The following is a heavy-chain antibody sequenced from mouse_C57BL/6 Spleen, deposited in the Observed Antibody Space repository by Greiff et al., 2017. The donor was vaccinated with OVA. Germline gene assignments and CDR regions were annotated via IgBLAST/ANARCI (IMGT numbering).Heavy chain of an antibody. J-gene: IGHJ1*03. CDR1: GYTFTDYN. V-gene: IGHV1-22*01. CDR3: APYYSNYGYFDV. D-gene: IGHD2-5*01. CDR2: INPNNGGT. Sequence: VQLKESGPELVKPGASVKMSCKASGYTFTDYNMHWVKQSHGKSLEWIGYINPNNGGTSYNQKFKGKATLTVNKSSSTAYMELRSLTSEDSAVYYCAPYYSNYGYFDVWGTGTTVTVSS.